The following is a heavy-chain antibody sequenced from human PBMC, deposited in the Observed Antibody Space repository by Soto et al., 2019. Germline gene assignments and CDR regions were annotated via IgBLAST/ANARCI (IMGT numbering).Heavy chain of an antibody. CDR1: GFTFTSFT. CDR2: ISGSGYNT. D-gene: IGHD4-17*01. Sequence: EVQLLQSGGALVQPGGSLRLSCAASGFTFTSFTMNWVRQAPGKGLEWVSAISGSGYNTYDADSVRGRFTISRDNSKNMFYLQMNSLRGDDTAVYFCAKSIRTTLSVYDYWGQGALVTVSS. V-gene: IGHV3-23*01. CDR3: AKSIRTTLSVYDY. J-gene: IGHJ4*02.